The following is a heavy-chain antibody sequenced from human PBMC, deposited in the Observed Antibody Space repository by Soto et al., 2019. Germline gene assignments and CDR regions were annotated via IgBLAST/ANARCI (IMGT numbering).Heavy chain of an antibody. J-gene: IGHJ4*02. Sequence: PGGSLRLSCAAFGFTFSSYTRNWVRQAPGKGLDWVSTITSGGTTYYADSVKGRFTISRDDSKNTLYLQMNSLRAEDTALYYCAKRQTTVPPPQNSLDYWAKGTLVPVSS. CDR1: GFTFSSYT. V-gene: IGHV3-23*01. CDR3: AKRQTTVPPPQNSLDY. CDR2: ITSGGTT. D-gene: IGHD1-1*01.